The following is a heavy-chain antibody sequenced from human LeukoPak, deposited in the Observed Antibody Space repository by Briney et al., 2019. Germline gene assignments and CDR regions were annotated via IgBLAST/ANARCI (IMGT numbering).Heavy chain of an antibody. V-gene: IGHV1-2*06. D-gene: IGHD2-21*01. CDR2: INPNSGGT. Sequence: ASVKVSCKASGYTFTGYYVNWVRQAPGQGLEWMGRINPNSGGTKYAQKFQGRVTMTRDTSISTAYMELSRLRSEDTAVYYCARGLRSAFDIWGQGTMVTVSS. CDR1: GYTFTGYY. CDR3: ARGLRSAFDI. J-gene: IGHJ3*02.